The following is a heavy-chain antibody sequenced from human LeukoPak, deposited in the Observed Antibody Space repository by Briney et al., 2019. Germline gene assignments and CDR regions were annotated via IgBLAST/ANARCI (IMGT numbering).Heavy chain of an antibody. CDR3: AGGKRRLGYYYCYYGMDV. CDR1: GFTFSNYW. Sequence: PGGSLRLSCEGSGFTFSNYWMGWVRQAPGKGLQWVANIKTDGSEKYYVDSVKGRFTISRDNAKNSLYLQMNSLRAEDTAVYYCAGGKRRLGYYYCYYGMDVWGQGTTVTVSS. V-gene: IGHV3-7*04. D-gene: IGHD5-12*01. J-gene: IGHJ6*02. CDR2: IKTDGSEK.